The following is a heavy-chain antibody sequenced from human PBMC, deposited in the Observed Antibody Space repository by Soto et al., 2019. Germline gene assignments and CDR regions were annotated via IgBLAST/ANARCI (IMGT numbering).Heavy chain of an antibody. D-gene: IGHD3-22*01. J-gene: IGHJ4*02. Sequence: ASVKVSCKASGYTFTSYGISWLRQAPGQGLEWMGWISAYNGNTNYAQKLQGRVTMTTDTSTSTAYMELRSLRSDDTAVYYCARTMYYYDSSGPKPHYYFDYWGQGTLVTVSS. CDR1: GYTFTSYG. V-gene: IGHV1-18*01. CDR3: ARTMYYYDSSGPKPHYYFDY. CDR2: ISAYNGNT.